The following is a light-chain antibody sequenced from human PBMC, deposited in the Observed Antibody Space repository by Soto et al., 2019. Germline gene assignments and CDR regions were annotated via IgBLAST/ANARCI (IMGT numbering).Light chain of an antibody. CDR1: HTIMTY. J-gene: IGKJ1*01. V-gene: IGKV1-39*01. Sequence: DIQMTQYPSSLSASLGDRVTITCRASHTIMTYLNWYQLKPGKPPRLLIYAASSLQSGVPSRFSGSGSGADFTLTINSLQPEDFATYSCQQSYNSPQTFGQGTK. CDR3: QQSYNSPQT. CDR2: AAS.